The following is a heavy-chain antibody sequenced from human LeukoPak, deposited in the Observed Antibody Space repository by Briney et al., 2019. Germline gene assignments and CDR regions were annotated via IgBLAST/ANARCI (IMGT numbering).Heavy chain of an antibody. Sequence: PGRSLRLSCAASGFTFSSYGMHWVRQAPGKGLEWVAVISYDGSNKYYADSVKGRFTISRDNSKNTLYLQMNSLRAEDSAVYHCARGPYCGGGTCYTLGAFDIWGQGTLASVSS. D-gene: IGHD2-15*01. V-gene: IGHV3-30*03. J-gene: IGHJ3*02. CDR2: ISYDGSNK. CDR1: GFTFSSYG. CDR3: ARGPYCGGGTCYTLGAFDI.